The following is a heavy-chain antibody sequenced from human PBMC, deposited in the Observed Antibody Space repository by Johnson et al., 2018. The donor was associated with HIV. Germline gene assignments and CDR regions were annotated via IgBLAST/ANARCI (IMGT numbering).Heavy chain of an antibody. Sequence: QVQLVESGGGLVKPGGSLRLSCAASGFIFSSYGMHWVRQAPGKGLEWVAVIWYDGSNKYYADSVKGRFTISRDNSKNTLYLQMNSLRVEDTAFYYCARDGWEQRGETVGDGFDIWGQGTMVTVSS. CDR3: ARDGWEQRGETVGDGFDI. D-gene: IGHD1-26*01. V-gene: IGHV3-30*19. CDR2: IWYDGSNK. CDR1: GFIFSSYG. J-gene: IGHJ3*02.